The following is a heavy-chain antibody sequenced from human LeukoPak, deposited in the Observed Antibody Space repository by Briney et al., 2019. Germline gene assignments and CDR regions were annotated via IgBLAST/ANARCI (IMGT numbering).Heavy chain of an antibody. Sequence: ASVKVSCKASGYTFTGYYMHWVRQAPGQGLEWMGWINPNSGGTNYAQKFQGRVTMTRDTSNSTAYMELSRLRSDDTAVYYCARTYYYDSSGYYYGYWGQGTLVTVSS. D-gene: IGHD3-22*01. J-gene: IGHJ4*02. CDR1: GYTFTGYY. V-gene: IGHV1-2*02. CDR2: INPNSGGT. CDR3: ARTYYYDSSGYYYGY.